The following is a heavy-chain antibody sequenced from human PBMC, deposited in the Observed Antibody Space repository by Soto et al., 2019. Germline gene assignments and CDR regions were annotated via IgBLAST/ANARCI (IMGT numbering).Heavy chain of an antibody. CDR1: GGTITSGRSS. Sequence: SETLSLTCSVSGGTITSGRSSWNWIRQSPGKGLEWIAYIYHSGSTYYNPSLKSRVTISVDRSENQFSLKLTSVTAADTAVYYCVRESVASRPNYFATRGPGTLVTVSS. CDR2: IYHSGST. V-gene: IGHV4-30-2*06. CDR3: VRESVASRPNYFAT. D-gene: IGHD6-6*01. J-gene: IGHJ5*02.